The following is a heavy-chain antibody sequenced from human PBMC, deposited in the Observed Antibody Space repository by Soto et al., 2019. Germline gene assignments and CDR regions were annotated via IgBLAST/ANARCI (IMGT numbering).Heavy chain of an antibody. CDR1: GFTFSSYA. CDR3: AKTTGRSGYVYFWYFDL. D-gene: IGHD5-12*01. Sequence: EVQLLESGGGLVQPGGSLRLSCAASGFTFSSYAMSWVRQAPGKGLEWVSAISGSGGSTYYADSVKGRFTITRDNSKNTLYLQMTSLRAENTAVYYCAKTTGRSGYVYFWYFDLWGRGTLVTVSS. J-gene: IGHJ2*01. CDR2: ISGSGGST. V-gene: IGHV3-23*01.